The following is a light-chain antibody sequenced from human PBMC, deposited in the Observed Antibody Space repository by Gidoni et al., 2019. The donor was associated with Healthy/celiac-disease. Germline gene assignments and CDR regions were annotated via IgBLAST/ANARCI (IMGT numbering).Light chain of an antibody. CDR1: QSVSSSY. J-gene: IGKJ4*01. CDR2: GAS. Sequence: PGERATLACRASQSVSSSYLAWYQQKPGQAPRLRIYGASSRATGIPYRFSGSGSGTDFTLTISRLEPEDFALYYCQQYGSSPLTFGGGTKVEIK. CDR3: QQYGSSPLT. V-gene: IGKV3-20*01.